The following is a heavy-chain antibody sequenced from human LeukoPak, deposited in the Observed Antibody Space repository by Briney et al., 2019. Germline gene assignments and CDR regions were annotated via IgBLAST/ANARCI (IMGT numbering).Heavy chain of an antibody. D-gene: IGHD5-24*01. J-gene: IGHJ4*02. CDR3: ARDREDGYNSIFDY. CDR2: INPNSSGT. V-gene: IGHV1-2*02. CDR1: GYTFTGYY. Sequence: AAVKVTCKSSGYTFTGYYMHRVRQAPGQGLEWMGWINPNSSGTNYAQKFQGRVTMTRDTSISTAYMELSRLRSDDTAVYYCARDREDGYNSIFDYWGQGTLVTVSS.